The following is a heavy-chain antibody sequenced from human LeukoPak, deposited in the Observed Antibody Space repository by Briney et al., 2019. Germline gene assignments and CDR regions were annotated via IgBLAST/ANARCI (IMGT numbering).Heavy chain of an antibody. D-gene: IGHD2-21*01. CDR1: GYTLSDYD. CDR3: ARVVMKAFYYYYMDV. J-gene: IGHJ6*03. V-gene: IGHV1-8*01. CDR2: MNPTSGDT. Sequence: GASVKVSCKASGYTLSDYDVNWVRQAPGQGLEWMVWMNPTSGDTGYAQKFQGRVTMTRSMSRNTAYMELSRLRSEDTAVYFCARVVMKAFYYYYMDVWGKGTTIIISS.